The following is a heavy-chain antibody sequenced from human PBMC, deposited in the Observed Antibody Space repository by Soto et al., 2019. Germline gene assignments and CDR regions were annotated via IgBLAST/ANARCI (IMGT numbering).Heavy chain of an antibody. V-gene: IGHV3-20*01. CDR1: GFTFDDYG. Sequence: EVQLVESGGGVVRPGGSLRLSCAASGFTFDDYGMSWGRQAPGKGLEWVSGINWNGGSTGDADSVKGRFTISRDNAKNSLYLQMNSLRAEDTALYHCARDSSPYGDFDYWGQGPLVTVSS. D-gene: IGHD4-17*01. CDR3: ARDSSPYGDFDY. CDR2: INWNGGST. J-gene: IGHJ4*02.